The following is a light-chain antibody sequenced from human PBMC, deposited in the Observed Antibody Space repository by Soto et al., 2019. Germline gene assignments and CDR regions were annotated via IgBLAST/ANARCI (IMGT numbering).Light chain of an antibody. CDR2: QNN. Sequence: QSALTQPPSASGTPGQRVTISCSGSSSNVGSYPVNWYQQIPGRAPKLLISQNNRRPSGVPDRFSDSKSGTAASLAISGLQSEDEADYYCSVWDDSLKVVLFGGGTKVTVL. CDR3: SVWDDSLKVVL. CDR1: SSNVGSYP. V-gene: IGLV1-44*01. J-gene: IGLJ2*01.